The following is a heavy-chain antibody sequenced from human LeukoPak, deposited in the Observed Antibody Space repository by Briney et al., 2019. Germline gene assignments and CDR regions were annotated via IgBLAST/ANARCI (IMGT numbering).Heavy chain of an antibody. CDR3: ARDLFLIGGGFDY. J-gene: IGHJ4*02. CDR2: ISNDGRNK. Sequence: GGSLRLSCAASGFAFSSYAMHWVRQAPGEGLEWVALISNDGRNKYHADSVKGRFTISRDNSKNTVYLQMNSLRAEDTAVYYCARDLFLIGGGFDYWGQGTLVTVSS. V-gene: IGHV3-30*04. CDR1: GFAFSSYA. D-gene: IGHD3-3*01.